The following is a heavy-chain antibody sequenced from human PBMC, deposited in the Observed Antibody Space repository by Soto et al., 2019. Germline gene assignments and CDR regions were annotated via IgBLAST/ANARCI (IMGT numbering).Heavy chain of an antibody. Sequence: EVQLVESGGGLVQPGGSLRLSCAASGFTVSSKYMSWVRQAPGKGLEWVSLIQSGGPTYYADSVKGRFTISRDTSENTVHLQMDSLRAEDTAVYYFARDDVLCDGGRCYGVPLDVWDKGTTVTVSS. CDR3: ARDDVLCDGGRCYGVPLDV. CDR1: GFTVSSKY. V-gene: IGHV3-66*01. J-gene: IGHJ6*04. D-gene: IGHD2-15*01. CDR2: IQSGGPT.